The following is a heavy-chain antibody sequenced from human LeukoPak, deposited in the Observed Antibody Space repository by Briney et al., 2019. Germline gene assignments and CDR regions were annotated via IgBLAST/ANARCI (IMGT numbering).Heavy chain of an antibody. D-gene: IGHD2-15*01. Sequence: SETLSLTCAVYGGSFSGYYWSWIRQPPGKGLEWIGEINHSGSTNYNPSLKSRVTISVDTSKNQSSLKLSSVTAADTAVYYCARRGLAHAPLAFDIWGQGTMVTVSS. CDR1: GGSFSGYY. J-gene: IGHJ3*02. V-gene: IGHV4-34*01. CDR2: INHSGST. CDR3: ARRGLAHAPLAFDI.